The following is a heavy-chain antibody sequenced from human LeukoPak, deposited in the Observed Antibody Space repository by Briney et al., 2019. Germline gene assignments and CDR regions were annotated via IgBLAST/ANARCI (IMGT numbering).Heavy chain of an antibody. CDR2: INPSGGST. Sequence: ASVKVSCKASGYTFTSYYMHWVRQAPGQGLEWMGIINPSGGSTSYAQKFQGRVTMTRDTSTSTVYMELSSLRSEDTAVYYCAREQAYCSSTSCYGDYYGMDVWGQGTTVTVSS. D-gene: IGHD2-2*01. CDR1: GYTFTSYY. CDR3: AREQAYCSSTSCYGDYYGMDV. J-gene: IGHJ6*02. V-gene: IGHV1-46*01.